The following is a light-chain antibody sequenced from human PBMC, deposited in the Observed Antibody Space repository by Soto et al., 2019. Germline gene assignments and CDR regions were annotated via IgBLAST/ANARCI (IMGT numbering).Light chain of an antibody. CDR1: QSISSSF. CDR2: GAS. J-gene: IGKJ1*01. Sequence: EIVLTQSPGTLSLSPGEGATLSCRASQSISSSFLAWYQQRPRQSPRLIIYGASSRATGIPDRFSGSGSGTDFTLTISRLDLEDSAFYYCQQYVTSSWTFGQGTKVDIK. CDR3: QQYVTSSWT. V-gene: IGKV3-20*01.